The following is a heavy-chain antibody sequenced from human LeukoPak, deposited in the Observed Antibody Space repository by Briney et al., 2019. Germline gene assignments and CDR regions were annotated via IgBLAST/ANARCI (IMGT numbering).Heavy chain of an antibody. CDR2: INPNSGGT. Sequence: ASVKVSCKASGYTFTCYYMHWVRQAPGQGLEWMGWINPNSGGTNYAQKFQGRVTMTRDTSISTAYMELSRLRSDDTAVSYCARNLSSGWSWGQDYWGQGTLVTVSS. J-gene: IGHJ4*02. CDR3: ARNLSSGWSWGQDY. D-gene: IGHD6-19*01. V-gene: IGHV1-2*02. CDR1: GYTFTCYY.